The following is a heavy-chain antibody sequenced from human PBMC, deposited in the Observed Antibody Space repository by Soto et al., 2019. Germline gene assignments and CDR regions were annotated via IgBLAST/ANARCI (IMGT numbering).Heavy chain of an antibody. D-gene: IGHD3-22*01. Sequence: GAPMKGSCKGSWGTLPREGLRLVRQAPRQRVEWMGGIIPILGTANYAQKFQGRVTITADESTSTAYMELSSLRSEDTAVYYCARPFHSMIVVVTGLYYGMDVWGQGTTVTVS. V-gene: IGHV1-69*13. CDR1: WGTLPREG. CDR3: ARPFHSMIVVVTGLYYGMDV. CDR2: IIPILGTA. J-gene: IGHJ6*02.